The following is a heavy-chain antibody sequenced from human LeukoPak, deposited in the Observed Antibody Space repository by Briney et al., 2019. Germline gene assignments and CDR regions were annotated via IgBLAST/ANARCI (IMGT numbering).Heavy chain of an antibody. CDR2: ITGSGGST. CDR3: AKDFLAAVRGNSFYYYYGMDV. J-gene: IGHJ6*02. CDR1: GFTFSSYA. Sequence: PGGSLRLSCAASGFTFSSYAMSWVRQAPGKGLEWVSAITGSGGSTYYADSVKGRFTISRDNSKNTLYLQMNSLRAEDTAVYYCAKDFLAAVRGNSFYYYYGMDVWGQGTTVTVSS. D-gene: IGHD4-23*01. V-gene: IGHV3-23*01.